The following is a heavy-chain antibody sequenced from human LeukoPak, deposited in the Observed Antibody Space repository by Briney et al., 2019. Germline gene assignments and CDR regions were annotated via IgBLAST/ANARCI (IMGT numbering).Heavy chain of an antibody. J-gene: IGHJ4*02. Sequence: ASVKVSCKASGYTFTGYYMHWVRQAPGQGLEWMGWINAGNGYTKYSQEFQGRVSITRDTSASTAYMELSNLRSEDMAIYYCARVGAQFCSGGSCYLGYWGQGTLVTVSS. CDR1: GYTFTGYY. CDR2: INAGNGYT. CDR3: ARVGAQFCSGGSCYLGY. V-gene: IGHV1-3*03. D-gene: IGHD2-15*01.